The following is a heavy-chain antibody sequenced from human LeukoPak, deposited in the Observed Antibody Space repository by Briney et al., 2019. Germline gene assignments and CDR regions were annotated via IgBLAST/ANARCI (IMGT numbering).Heavy chain of an antibody. D-gene: IGHD3-10*01. CDR2: ISYDGSNK. J-gene: IGHJ4*02. Sequence: PGRSLRLSCAASGFTFSSYAMHWVRQAPGKGPEWVAVISYDGSNKYYADSVKGRFTISRDNSKSTLYLQMNSLRAEDTAVYYCARESYRFGEFYFDYWGQGTLVTVSS. V-gene: IGHV3-30*04. CDR1: GFTFSSYA. CDR3: ARESYRFGEFYFDY.